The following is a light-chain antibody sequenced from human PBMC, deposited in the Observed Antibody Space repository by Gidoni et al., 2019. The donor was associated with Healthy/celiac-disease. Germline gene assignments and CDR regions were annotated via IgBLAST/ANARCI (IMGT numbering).Light chain of an antibody. CDR2: GAS. CDR1: QSVSSRH. V-gene: IGKV3-20*01. J-gene: IGKJ1*01. Sequence: EIVFTPSPGTLSLSPGERATLSYRASQSVSSRHLAWYQQKPGQAPRLLIYGASSRDTGIPDRFSGSGSGTDFTLTISRLEPEDFAVYYCQQYGSSLWTFGQGTKVEIK. CDR3: QQYGSSLWT.